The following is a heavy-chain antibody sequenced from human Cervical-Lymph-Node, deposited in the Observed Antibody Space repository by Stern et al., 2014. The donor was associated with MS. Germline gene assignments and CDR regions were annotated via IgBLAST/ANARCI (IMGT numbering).Heavy chain of an antibody. D-gene: IGHD5-18*01. CDR2: IVPMFGTP. CDR1: GGTFNNHV. CDR3: ANRDMGYTYGRHDY. V-gene: IGHV1-69*14. J-gene: IGHJ4*02. Sequence: QDQLVQSGAEVKKPGSSVKVSCKASGGTFNNHVISWVRQARGRGLEWMGGIVPMFGTPDYARKFQGRVTITADKSTSTVHMVLSSLNYEDTGMYYCANRDMGYTYGRHDYWGQGTLVTVSS.